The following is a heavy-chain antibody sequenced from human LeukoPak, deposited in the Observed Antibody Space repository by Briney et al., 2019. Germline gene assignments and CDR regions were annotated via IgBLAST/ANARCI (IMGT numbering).Heavy chain of an antibody. D-gene: IGHD1/OR15-1a*01. CDR3: STVEHF. CDR1: GLTLSGYW. CDR2: SDSDGSGT. V-gene: IGHV3-74*01. Sequence: GGSLRLSCSASGLTLSGYWMHWVRQIPGKGLVWVSRSDSDGSGTSYADSVKGRFTISRDDVKNMLYLQMNSLRVEDTGLYYCSTVEHFWGQGTLVTVSS. J-gene: IGHJ4*02.